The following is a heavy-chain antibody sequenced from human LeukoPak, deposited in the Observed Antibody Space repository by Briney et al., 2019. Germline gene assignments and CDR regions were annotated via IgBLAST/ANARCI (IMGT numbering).Heavy chain of an antibody. Sequence: SETLSLTCAVYGGSFSGYYWSWIRQPPGKGLEWIWEINHSGSTNYNPSLKSRVTISVDTSKNQFSLKLSSVTAADTAVYYCARGHSSSWYSWFDPWGQGTLVTVSS. CDR2: INHSGST. J-gene: IGHJ5*02. CDR1: GGSFSGYY. V-gene: IGHV4-34*01. CDR3: ARGHSSSWYSWFDP. D-gene: IGHD6-13*01.